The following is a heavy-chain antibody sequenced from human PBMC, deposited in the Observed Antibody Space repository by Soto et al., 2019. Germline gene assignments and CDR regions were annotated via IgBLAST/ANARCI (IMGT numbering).Heavy chain of an antibody. CDR2: IIPIFGTA. J-gene: IGHJ3*02. CDR3: ARVESLGFSATFVAFDI. D-gene: IGHD3-10*01. CDR1: GGTFSSYA. Sequence: GASVKVSCKASGGTFSSYAISWVRQAPGQGLEWMGGIIPIFGTANYAQKFQGRVTITADESTSTAYMELSSLRSEDTAVYYCARVESLGFSATFVAFDIWGQGTMVTVSS. V-gene: IGHV1-69*13.